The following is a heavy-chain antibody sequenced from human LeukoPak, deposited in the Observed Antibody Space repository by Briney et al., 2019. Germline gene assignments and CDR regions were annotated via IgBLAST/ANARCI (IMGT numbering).Heavy chain of an antibody. J-gene: IGHJ4*02. CDR1: GFTFSSFS. V-gene: IGHV3-48*04. CDR3: ARMNYVSSGWGAPFDY. D-gene: IGHD1-7*01. CDR2: IRSGGTNT. Sequence: PGGSLXLSCAASGFTFSSFSMNWVRQAPGKGLEWVSYIRSGGTNTDYTGSVKGRFTISRDNAKNSLYLQMNSLRAEDTAVYYCARMNYVSSGWGAPFDYWGQGTLVTVSS.